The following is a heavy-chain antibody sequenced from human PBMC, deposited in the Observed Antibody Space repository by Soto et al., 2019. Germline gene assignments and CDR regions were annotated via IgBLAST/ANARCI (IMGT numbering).Heavy chain of an antibody. Sequence: ASVKVSCKASGYTFTSYGISWVRQAPGQGLEWMGWISAYNGNTNYAQKLQGRVTMTTDTSTSTACMELRSLRSGDTAVYYCARDLNPKQWLGYYFDYWGQGTLVTVSS. CDR1: GYTFTSYG. V-gene: IGHV1-18*01. J-gene: IGHJ4*02. CDR2: ISAYNGNT. CDR3: ARDLNPKQWLGYYFDY. D-gene: IGHD6-19*01.